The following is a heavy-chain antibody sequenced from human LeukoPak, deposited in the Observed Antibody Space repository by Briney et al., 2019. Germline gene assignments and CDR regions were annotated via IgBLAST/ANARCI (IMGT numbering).Heavy chain of an antibody. CDR3: ARQKAGYYSFDY. CDR2: IYYSGTT. J-gene: IGHJ4*02. Sequence: SETLSLTCAVSIDSISVYYWSWIRQPPGKGLEWIGYIYYSGTTKYNPSLKSRVTISFETSKNEFSLKVTSVTAADTAVYYCARQKAGYYSFDYWGQGTLVTVSS. V-gene: IGHV4-59*01. D-gene: IGHD3-22*01. CDR1: IDSISVYY.